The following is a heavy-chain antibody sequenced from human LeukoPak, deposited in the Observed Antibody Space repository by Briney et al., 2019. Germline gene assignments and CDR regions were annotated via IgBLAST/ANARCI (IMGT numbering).Heavy chain of an antibody. J-gene: IGHJ4*02. V-gene: IGHV3-74*01. CDR3: ARIRYSDYDD. CDR1: GFTFSDYW. D-gene: IGHD5-12*01. CDR2: IDSDGSST. Sequence: PGGSLRLSCAASGFTFSDYWMHWVRQAPGKGLVWVSRIDSDGSSTSNADSVKGRFTISRDNAKNTLYLQMSSLRAEDTAVYYCARIRYSDYDDWGQGTLVTVSS.